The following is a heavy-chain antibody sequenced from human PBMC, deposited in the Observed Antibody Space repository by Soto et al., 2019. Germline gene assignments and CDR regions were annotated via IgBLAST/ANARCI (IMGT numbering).Heavy chain of an antibody. D-gene: IGHD6-13*01. Sequence: GGSLRLSCTASGFTFGDYAMSWFRQAPGKGLEWVGFIRSKAYGGTTEYAASVKGRFTISRDDSKSIAYLQMNSLKTEDTAVYYCTRGPGYRSSTIDYWGQGNLVTVSS. CDR3: TRGPGYRSSTIDY. J-gene: IGHJ4*02. CDR2: IRSKAYGGTT. CDR1: GFTFGDYA. V-gene: IGHV3-49*03.